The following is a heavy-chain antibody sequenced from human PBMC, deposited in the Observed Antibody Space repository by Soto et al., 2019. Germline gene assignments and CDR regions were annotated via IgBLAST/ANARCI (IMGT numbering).Heavy chain of an antibody. CDR2: IHGSGSA. J-gene: IGHJ5*02. D-gene: IGHD6-13*01. Sequence: SETLSLTCTVSGGSVSSGSYYWSWIRQSAGKGLEWIGRIHGSGSATYNPSLRSRVTMSVDTSKNQFSLKVNSVTGADTAVYYCARSSHKESWFDPWGQGTLVTVSS. CDR3: ARSSHKESWFDP. V-gene: IGHV4-61*10. CDR1: GGSVSSGSYY.